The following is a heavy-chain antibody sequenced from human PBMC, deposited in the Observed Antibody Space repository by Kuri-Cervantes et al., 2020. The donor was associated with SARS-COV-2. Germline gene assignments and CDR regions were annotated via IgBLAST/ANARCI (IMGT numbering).Heavy chain of an antibody. V-gene: IGHV3-64*04. CDR1: GFTFSSYA. CDR3: ARSYYDYIWGSYRPEALDY. CDR2: ISSNGGST. J-gene: IGHJ4*02. D-gene: IGHD3-16*02. Sequence: GESLKIPCSASGFTFSSYAMHWVRQAPGKGLEYVSAISSNGGSTYYADSVKGRFTISRDNSKNTLYLQMNSLRAEDTAVYYCARSYYDYIWGSYRPEALDYWGQGTLVTVSS.